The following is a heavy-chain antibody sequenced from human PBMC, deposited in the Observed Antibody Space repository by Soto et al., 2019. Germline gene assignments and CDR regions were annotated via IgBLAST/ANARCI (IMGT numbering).Heavy chain of an antibody. CDR1: GFTFIRYY. Sequence: PGGSLRLSWAASGFTFIRYYMTWVRQAPCKGPEWLTNLTPDGNTKSYIPSVTGRFTISRDNAKNSLYLQMNSLRAEDTAVYYCARGNAAAGTTAFHIWGQGTMVTVSS. J-gene: IGHJ3*02. CDR2: LTPDGNTK. V-gene: IGHV3-7*01. D-gene: IGHD6-13*01. CDR3: ARGNAAAGTTAFHI.